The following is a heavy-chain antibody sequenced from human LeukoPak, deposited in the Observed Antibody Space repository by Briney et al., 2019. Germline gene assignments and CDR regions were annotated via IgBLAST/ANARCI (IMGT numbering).Heavy chain of an antibody. V-gene: IGHV4-59*12. D-gene: IGHD1-14*01. J-gene: IGHJ4*02. CDR2: IYYSGST. Sequence: PSETLSLTCTVSGGSISSYYWSWIRQPPGKGLEWIGYIYYSGSTNYNPSLKSRVTISVDTSKNQFSLQLNSVTPEDTAVYYCARTEASGVFFDNWGQGTLVTVSS. CDR3: ARTEASGVFFDN. CDR1: GGSISSYY.